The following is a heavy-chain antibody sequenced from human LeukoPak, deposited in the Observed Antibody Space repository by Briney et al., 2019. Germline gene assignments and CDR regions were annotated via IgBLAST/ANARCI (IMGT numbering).Heavy chain of an antibody. CDR3: ARDRVSGLYSSSWYSRPFDY. D-gene: IGHD6-13*01. CDR2: IYSGGST. Sequence: PGGSLRLSCAASGFTVSGNYMSWVRQAPGKGLEWVSVIYSGGSTYYADSVKGRFTISRDNSKNTLYLQMNSLRAEDTAVYYCARDRVSGLYSSSWYSRPFDYWGQGTLVTVSS. V-gene: IGHV3-66*01. J-gene: IGHJ4*02. CDR1: GFTVSGNY.